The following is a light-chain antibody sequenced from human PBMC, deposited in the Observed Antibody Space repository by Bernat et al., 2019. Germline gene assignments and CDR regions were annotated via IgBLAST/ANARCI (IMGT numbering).Light chain of an antibody. V-gene: IGLV3-1*01. CDR1: RLSN. Sequence: SYELIQPPSVSVSPGQTASITCSGNRLSNACWYQQKPGQSPVVVISRDDKRPSGIPERFSGSKFGNTATLTISGTQAIDEADYYCQAWDSSVGVFGGGTKLTVL. J-gene: IGLJ3*02. CDR3: QAWDSSVGV. CDR2: RDD.